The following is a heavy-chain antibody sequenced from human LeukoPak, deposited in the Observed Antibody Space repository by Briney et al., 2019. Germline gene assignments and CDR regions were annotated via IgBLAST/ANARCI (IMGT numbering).Heavy chain of an antibody. Sequence: GGSLRLSCAASGFTVSSSYMSWVRQAPGKGLEWVSVIYSGGSTYYADSVKGRFTISRHNSKNTLYLQMNSLRAEDTAVYYCAKYDSSGYDAFDIWGQGTMVTVSS. D-gene: IGHD3-22*01. CDR3: AKYDSSGYDAFDI. V-gene: IGHV3-53*01. CDR1: GFTVSSSY. CDR2: IYSGGST. J-gene: IGHJ3*02.